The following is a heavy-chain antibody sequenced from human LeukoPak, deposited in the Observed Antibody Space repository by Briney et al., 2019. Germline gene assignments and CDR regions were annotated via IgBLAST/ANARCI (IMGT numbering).Heavy chain of an antibody. J-gene: IGHJ3*02. CDR1: GLSLSTSGMC. Sequence: ESGPALVKPTQTLTLTCTFSGLSLSTSGMCVSWIRQPPGKALEWLARIDWDDDKYYSTSLKTRLTISKDTSKNQVVLTMTNMDPVDTATYYCARIKVITFGGVIAPDAFDIWGQGTMVTVSS. V-gene: IGHV2-70*11. CDR3: ARIKVITFGGVIAPDAFDI. D-gene: IGHD3-16*02. CDR2: IDWDDDK.